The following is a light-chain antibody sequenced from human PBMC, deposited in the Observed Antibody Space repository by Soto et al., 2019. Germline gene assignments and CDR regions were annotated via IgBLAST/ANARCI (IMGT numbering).Light chain of an antibody. Sequence: EIVMTQSPATLAVSPGEXVALSCRASQSVSNNLAWYQQKPGQAPRLLIYGASRRAAGIPDRFSGSGSGTDFTLTISRVDPEDFAVYYCQQYGGSPPITFGQGTRLEI. CDR2: GAS. CDR3: QQYGGSPPIT. CDR1: QSVSNN. J-gene: IGKJ5*01. V-gene: IGKV3-20*01.